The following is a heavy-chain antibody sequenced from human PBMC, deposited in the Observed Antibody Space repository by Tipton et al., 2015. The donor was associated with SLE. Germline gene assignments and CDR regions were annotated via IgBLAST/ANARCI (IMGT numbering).Heavy chain of an antibody. Sequence: TLSLTCTVSGGSISSHYWSWIRQPPGKGLEWIGYIYYSGSTSYNPSLKSRVTISVDTSKNQFSLKLSSVTAADTAVYYCASEGPRSYWYFDLWGRGTLVTVSS. J-gene: IGHJ2*01. CDR3: ASEGPRSYWYFDL. CDR1: GGSISSHY. D-gene: IGHD1-14*01. CDR2: IYYSGST. V-gene: IGHV4-59*08.